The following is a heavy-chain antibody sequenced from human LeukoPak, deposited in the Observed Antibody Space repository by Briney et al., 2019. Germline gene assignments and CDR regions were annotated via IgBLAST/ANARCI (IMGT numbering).Heavy chain of an antibody. Sequence: SVKVSCKASGGTFSSYAISWVRQAPGQGLEWMGGIIPIFGTANYAQKFQGRVTITTDESTSTAYMELRSLRSDDTAVYYCARVKYQLLWYFQHWGQGTLVTVSS. CDR3: ARVKYQLLWYFQH. J-gene: IGHJ1*01. D-gene: IGHD2-2*01. V-gene: IGHV1-69*05. CDR1: GGTFSSYA. CDR2: IIPIFGTA.